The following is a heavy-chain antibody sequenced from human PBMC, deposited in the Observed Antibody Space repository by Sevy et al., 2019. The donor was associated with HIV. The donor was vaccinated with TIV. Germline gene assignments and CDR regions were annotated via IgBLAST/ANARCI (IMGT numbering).Heavy chain of an antibody. Sequence: SETLSLTCTVSGGSITSLYWNWIRQPPGKGLEWIANIYYNGHINYNPSLKSRVTISVDTSKNHFSLKLSSVTAADTAVYYCARVPRTRSIAAAALYYFDYWGQGTLVTVSS. J-gene: IGHJ4*02. CDR1: GGSITSLY. V-gene: IGHV4-59*11. CDR3: ARVPRTRSIAAAALYYFDY. D-gene: IGHD6-13*01. CDR2: IYYNGHI.